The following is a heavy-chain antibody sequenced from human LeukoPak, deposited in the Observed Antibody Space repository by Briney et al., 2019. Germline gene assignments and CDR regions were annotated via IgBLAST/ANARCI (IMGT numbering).Heavy chain of an antibody. CDR1: GFTFSSYA. Sequence: PGRSLRLSCAASGFTFSSYAMHWVRQAPGKGLEWVAVISYDGSNKYYADSVKGRFTISRDNSKNTLYLQMNSLRAEDTAVYYCARAPVGADPEGAFDIWGQGTMVTVSS. CDR2: ISYDGSNK. V-gene: IGHV3-30-3*01. D-gene: IGHD1-26*01. J-gene: IGHJ3*02. CDR3: ARAPVGADPEGAFDI.